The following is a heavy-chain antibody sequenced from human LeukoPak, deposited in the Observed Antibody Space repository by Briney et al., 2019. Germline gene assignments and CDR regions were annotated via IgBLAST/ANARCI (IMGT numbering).Heavy chain of an antibody. V-gene: IGHV1-3*01. CDR1: GYTFTSYA. Sequence: GASVKVSCKASGYTFTSYAMHWVRQAPGQRLEWMGWINAGNGNTKYSQKFQGRVTITRDTSASTAYMELSSLRSEDTAVYYCASLDPPYSSSWDGYYYYGMDVWGQGTTVTVSS. J-gene: IGHJ6*02. CDR2: INAGNGNT. D-gene: IGHD6-13*01. CDR3: ASLDPPYSSSWDGYYYYGMDV.